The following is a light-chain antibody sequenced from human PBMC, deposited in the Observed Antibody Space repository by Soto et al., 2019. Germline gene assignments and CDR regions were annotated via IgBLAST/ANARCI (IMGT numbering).Light chain of an antibody. J-gene: IGLJ1*01. Sequence: QSVLTQPASVSGTPGQSITISCTGSNSDVGLYDFVSWYQHHPGRAPKLIVSEVSHRPSGISNRFSGSKSGNTASLTISGLQSEDEADYYCISYTSDDVRYVFGTGNKLTVL. V-gene: IGLV2-14*01. CDR2: EVS. CDR1: NSDVGLYDF. CDR3: ISYTSDDVRYV.